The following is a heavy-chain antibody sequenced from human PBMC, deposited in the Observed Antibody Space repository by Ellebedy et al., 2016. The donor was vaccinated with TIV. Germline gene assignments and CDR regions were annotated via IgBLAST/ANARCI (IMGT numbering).Heavy chain of an antibody. Sequence: GESLKISCAASGFTFSNYWMQWVRQAPGKGLEWVANIKQDGSAKYYVDSVKGRFTISRDNAKNSLFLQMNSLRVEDPAVYFCARGGYGRPFDCWGQGTLVTVSS. J-gene: IGHJ4*02. D-gene: IGHD5-12*01. CDR3: ARGGYGRPFDC. CDR1: GFTFSNYW. CDR2: IKQDGSAK. V-gene: IGHV3-7*03.